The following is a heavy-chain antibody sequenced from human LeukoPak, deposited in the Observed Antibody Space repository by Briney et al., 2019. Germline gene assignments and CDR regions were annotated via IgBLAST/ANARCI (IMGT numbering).Heavy chain of an antibody. J-gene: IGHJ4*02. Sequence: GGSLRLSCAVSGFTVSSNYMSWVRQAPGKGLEWVSVIYSGGSTYYADSVKGRFTISRDNSKNTLYLQVNSLRAEDTAVYYCARGLSGNYHYFDYWGQGTLVTVSS. CDR2: IYSGGST. CDR1: GFTVSSNY. V-gene: IGHV3-53*01. CDR3: ARGLSGNYHYFDY. D-gene: IGHD1-26*01.